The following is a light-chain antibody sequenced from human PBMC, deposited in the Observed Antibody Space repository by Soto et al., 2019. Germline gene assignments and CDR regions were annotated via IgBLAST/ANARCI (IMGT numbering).Light chain of an antibody. CDR2: EVS. CDR1: SSDVGGYNY. CDR3: SSYASSSTLI. Sequence: QSALTQPASVSGSPGQSITISCTGTSSDVGGYNYVSWYQQHPGKAPQLMIYEVSNRPSGVSNRFSGSKSGNTASLTISGRRAEDEADCCCSSYASSSTLIIGGGTKVTVL. J-gene: IGLJ2*01. V-gene: IGLV2-14*01.